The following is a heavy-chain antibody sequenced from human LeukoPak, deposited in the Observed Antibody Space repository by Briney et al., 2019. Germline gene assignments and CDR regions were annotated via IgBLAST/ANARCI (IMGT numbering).Heavy chain of an antibody. D-gene: IGHD3-22*01. CDR1: GGSISSYY. CDR2: IYYSGST. J-gene: IGHJ5*02. V-gene: IGHV4-59*01. CDR3: ARAGDEGDSSGYYNYWGP. Sequence: PSETLSLTCTVSGGSISSYYWSWIRQPAGKGLEWIGYIYYSGSTNYNPSLKSRVTISVDTSKNQFSLKLSSVTAADTAVYYCARAGDEGDSSGYYNYWGPWGQGTLVTVSS.